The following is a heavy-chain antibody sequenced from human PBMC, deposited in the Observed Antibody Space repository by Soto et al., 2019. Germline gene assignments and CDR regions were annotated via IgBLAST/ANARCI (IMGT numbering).Heavy chain of an antibody. CDR1: GGSISSSNS. Sequence: SETQALDYAKSGGSISSSNSWSWVRLPTGKRLEWIGEIYHSGSTNYNPSLKSRVTISVDKSKNQFSLKLSSVTAADTAVYYCARVERIAALRYYYGMDVWGQGATVTVSS. CDR3: ARVERIAALRYYYGMDV. J-gene: IGHJ6*02. CDR2: IYHSGST. V-gene: IGHV4-4*02. D-gene: IGHD6-6*01.